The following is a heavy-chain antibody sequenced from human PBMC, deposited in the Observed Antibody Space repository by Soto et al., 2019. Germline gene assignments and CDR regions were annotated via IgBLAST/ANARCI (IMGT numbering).Heavy chain of an antibody. Sequence: EVQLVESGGGLVQPGGSLRHSCAASGFTFSSYWMSWVRQAPGKGLEWVANIKQDGSEIHYVDSVKGRFTISRDNAKNSLYLQMNSLRAEDTAVYYWARDLASTTMPNSWGQGTLVTVSS. J-gene: IGHJ4*02. CDR2: IKQDGSEI. CDR3: ARDLASTTMPNS. CDR1: GFTFSSYW. D-gene: IGHD4-17*01. V-gene: IGHV3-7*01.